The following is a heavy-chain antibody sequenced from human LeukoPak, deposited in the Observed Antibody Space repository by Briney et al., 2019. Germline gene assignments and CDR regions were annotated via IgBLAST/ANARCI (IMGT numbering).Heavy chain of an antibody. CDR2: IIPIFGTA. V-gene: IGHV1-69*05. CDR1: GGTFSSYA. D-gene: IGHD3-22*01. Sequence: ASVKVSCKASGGTFSSYAINWVRQAPGQGLEWMGRIIPIFGTANYAQKFQGRVTITTDESTSTAYMGLSSLRSEDTAVYYCARALLYYDSSGYYAYWGQGTLVTVSS. CDR3: ARALLYYDSSGYYAY. J-gene: IGHJ4*02.